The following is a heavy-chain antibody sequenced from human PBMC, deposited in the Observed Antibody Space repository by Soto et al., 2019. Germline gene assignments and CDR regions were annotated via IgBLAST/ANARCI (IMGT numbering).Heavy chain of an antibody. Sequence: EEQLLESGGGLAQPGGSLRLSCAATGFNFGSYAMGWVRQAPGKGLEWVSGVSGSGGSPYYADSVKGRLTISKDKSKNTLYLDLNNLRSEDTAVYFCVKGKESGYRGAFDSWGQGTIVTVS. CDR2: VSGSGGSP. D-gene: IGHD5-18*01. V-gene: IGHV3-23*01. CDR3: VKGKESGYRGAFDS. CDR1: GFNFGSYA. J-gene: IGHJ4*02.